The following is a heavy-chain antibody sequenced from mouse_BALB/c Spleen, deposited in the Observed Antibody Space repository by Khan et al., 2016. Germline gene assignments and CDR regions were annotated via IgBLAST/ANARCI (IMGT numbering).Heavy chain of an antibody. Sequence: QVQLQQSGAELVRPGTSVKVSCKASGYAFTNYLIEWVKQRPGQGLEWIGVINPGSGGTNYNETFKGKATLTAAKSSSTAYRQHRSLNCADSAVYFCERSRLGAMDYWGQGTSVTVSS. D-gene: IGHD2-10*02. CDR2: INPGSGGT. CDR1: GYAFTNYL. CDR3: ERSRLGAMDY. V-gene: IGHV1-54*01. J-gene: IGHJ4*01.